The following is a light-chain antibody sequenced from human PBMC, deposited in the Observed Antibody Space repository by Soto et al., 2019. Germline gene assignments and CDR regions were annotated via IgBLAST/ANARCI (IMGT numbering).Light chain of an antibody. CDR1: ESISNSY. Sequence: EIVLTQSPGTLSLSPGERATLSCRASESISNSYLAWYQQKPGQAPRLLISGASTRAAGISDRFRGSGSGTEFTLTISSLRSEDSAIYYCQQYFEWPPMTFGQGTKVDI. CDR3: QQYFEWPPMT. J-gene: IGKJ1*01. V-gene: IGKV3-15*01. CDR2: GAS.